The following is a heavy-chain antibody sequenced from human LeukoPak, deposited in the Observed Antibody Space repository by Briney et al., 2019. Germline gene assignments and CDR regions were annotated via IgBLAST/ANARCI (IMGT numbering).Heavy chain of an antibody. CDR1: GFTFRSYV. Sequence: GGSLRLSCAASGFTFRSYVMHWVRQAPGKGLEWVAVILYDGSNKYHADSVKGRFTISRDNSKNMLYLQMNSLRAEDTAVYYCARGMVRGVYYCYYGMDVWGQGTTVTVSS. CDR3: ARGMVRGVYYCYYGMDV. D-gene: IGHD3-10*01. J-gene: IGHJ6*02. V-gene: IGHV3-30*03. CDR2: ILYDGSNK.